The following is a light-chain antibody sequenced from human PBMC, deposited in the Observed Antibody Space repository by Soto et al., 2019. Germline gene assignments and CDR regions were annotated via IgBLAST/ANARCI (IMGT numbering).Light chain of an antibody. Sequence: QSALTQPASVSGSPGQSITISCTGNSSDVGYHNCVSWYRQHPGKAPRLMIYEVNNRPSGVSNRFSGSKSGNTASLTISGLQAEDDADYYCSSCTICNTLLYVFGTVTMVTVL. CDR1: SSDVGYHNC. CDR2: EVN. J-gene: IGLJ1*01. CDR3: SSCTICNTLLYV. V-gene: IGLV2-14*01.